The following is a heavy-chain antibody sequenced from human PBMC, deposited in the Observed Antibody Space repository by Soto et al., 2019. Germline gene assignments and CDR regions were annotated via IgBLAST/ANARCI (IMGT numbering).Heavy chain of an antibody. CDR3: ARVSTAYYYGMDV. J-gene: IGHJ6*02. CDR1: GFPFSSYS. V-gene: IGHV3-21*01. CDR2: ISSSSSYI. Sequence: GGSLSLSCAASGFPFSSYSVNCVRQAPGKGLEWVSSISSSSSYIYYADSVKGRFTISRDNAKNSLYLQMNSLRAEDTAVYYCARVSTAYYYGMDVWGQGTTVTVSS.